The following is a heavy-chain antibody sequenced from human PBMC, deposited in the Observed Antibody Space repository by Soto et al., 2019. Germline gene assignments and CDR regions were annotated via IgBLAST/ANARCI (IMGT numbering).Heavy chain of an antibody. V-gene: IGHV3-15*01. Sequence: GGSLRLSCVASGFTFANAYMTWVRQAPGEGLECVGRIKSKTDGGTIDYAAPVKGRFTISRDDSKNTLYLQMNSLKTEDTAVYYCLQHYFDYWGQGTPVTVSS. CDR2: IKSKTDGGTI. CDR1: GFTFANAY. J-gene: IGHJ4*02. CDR3: LQHYFDY.